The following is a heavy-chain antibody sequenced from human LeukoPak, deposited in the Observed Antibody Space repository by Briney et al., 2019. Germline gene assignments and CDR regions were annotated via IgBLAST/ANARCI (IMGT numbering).Heavy chain of an antibody. CDR2: MNPNSGNT. Sequence: ASVKVSCKASGYTFTSYDINWVRQATGQGLEWMGWMNPNSGNTGYAQKFQGRVTITRNTSISTAYVELSSPRSEDTAVYYCARGCEYSSGLNWFDPWGQGTLVTVSS. J-gene: IGHJ5*02. D-gene: IGHD6-19*01. V-gene: IGHV1-8*03. CDR1: GYTFTSYD. CDR3: ARGCEYSSGLNWFDP.